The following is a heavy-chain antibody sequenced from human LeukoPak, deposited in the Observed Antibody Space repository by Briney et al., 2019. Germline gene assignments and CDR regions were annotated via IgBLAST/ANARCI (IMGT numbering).Heavy chain of an antibody. D-gene: IGHD6-19*01. CDR3: AGLPPSGWAPGSAFDI. J-gene: IGHJ3*02. CDR1: GFTFSSYS. CDR2: ISISSSTI. Sequence: PAGSLRLSCAASGFTFSSYSMNWVRQAPGKGREWVPYISISSSTIYYTHPVKGPFTISRDNAKNSLYLQMNLLTAEDTAVYYCAGLPPSGWAPGSAFDIWGQGTMVTVSS. V-gene: IGHV3-48*01.